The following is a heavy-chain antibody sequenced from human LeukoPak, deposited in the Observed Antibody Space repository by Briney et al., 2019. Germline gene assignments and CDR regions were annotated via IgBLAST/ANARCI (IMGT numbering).Heavy chain of an antibody. D-gene: IGHD1-26*01. Sequence: QPGGSLRLSCAASGFSFNTYWTYWVRQVPEKGLVWVSRIKTDGSSTSYADSVKGRFTISRDNAKNTLYLQMNSLRAEDTAVYYCTTLYSGAMDYWGQGTLVTVSS. V-gene: IGHV3-74*01. CDR1: GFSFNTYW. J-gene: IGHJ4*02. CDR3: TTLYSGAMDY. CDR2: IKTDGSST.